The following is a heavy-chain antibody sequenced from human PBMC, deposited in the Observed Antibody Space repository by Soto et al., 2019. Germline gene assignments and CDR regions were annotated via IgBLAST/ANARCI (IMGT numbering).Heavy chain of an antibody. D-gene: IGHD6-19*01. CDR2: ITDSGTYT. CDR1: GFTFSDYY. V-gene: IGHV3-11*06. Sequence: PGGSLRLSCEASGFTFSDYYMSWIRQAPGKGLEWVSYITDSGTYTNYADSVRGRFTISRDNTKNSLFLHLNGLRAEDTAVYYCARDGEQCQIRTRSFDYWCQGTLVTVSS. J-gene: IGHJ4*02. CDR3: ARDGEQCQIRTRSFDY.